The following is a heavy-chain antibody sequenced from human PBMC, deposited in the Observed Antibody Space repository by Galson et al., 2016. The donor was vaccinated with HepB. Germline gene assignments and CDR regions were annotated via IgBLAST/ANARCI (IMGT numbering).Heavy chain of an antibody. V-gene: IGHV3-9*01. D-gene: IGHD4-11*01. Sequence: SLRLSCAASGFTFGDYAMHWVRQAPGKGLEWVSGISWNSGSIDYADSVKGQFTISRDNAKNSLYLQMNSLRTEDTALYYCTKDTRPRMAPRSDSICGMDVWGQGTTVTVSS. CDR2: ISWNSGSI. CDR1: GFTFGDYA. J-gene: IGHJ6*02. CDR3: TKDTRPRMAPRSDSICGMDV.